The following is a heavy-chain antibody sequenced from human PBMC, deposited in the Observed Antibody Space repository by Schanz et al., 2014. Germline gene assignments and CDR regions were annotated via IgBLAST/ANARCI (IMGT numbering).Heavy chain of an antibody. J-gene: IGHJ4*02. CDR1: GFTFSSYW. CDR3: AKVWGSDYFYPFDY. D-gene: IGHD3-22*01. Sequence: VQLVESGGGLVQPGGSLRLSCAASGFTFSSYWMHWVRQAPGKGLVWVSRINSDGSTTIYADSVKGRFTISRDNAKNTLYLQMSSLRAEDTAVYYCAKVWGSDYFYPFDYWGQGTLVTVSS. V-gene: IGHV3-74*02. CDR2: INSDGSTT.